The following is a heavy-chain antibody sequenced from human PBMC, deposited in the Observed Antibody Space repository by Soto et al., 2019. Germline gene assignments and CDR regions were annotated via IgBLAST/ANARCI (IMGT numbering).Heavy chain of an antibody. CDR2: ISAYNGNT. CDR1: GYTFTSYG. CDR3: ARAATYYYDSGGGTEVDY. V-gene: IGHV1-18*01. D-gene: IGHD3-22*01. J-gene: IGHJ4*02. Sequence: QVQLVQSGAEVKKPGASVKVSCKASGYTFTSYGISWVRQAPGQGLEWMGWISAYNGNTNYAQKLQGRVTMTTDTSTSTAYMELRSLRSDDTAVYYCARAATYYYDSGGGTEVDYWGQGTLVTVSS.